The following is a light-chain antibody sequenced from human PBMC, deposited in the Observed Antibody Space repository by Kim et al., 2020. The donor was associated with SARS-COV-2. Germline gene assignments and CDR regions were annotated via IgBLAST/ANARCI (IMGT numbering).Light chain of an antibody. Sequence: QSALTQPASVSGSPGQSITISCTGTNSDFSDYKYVSWYQHHPGKAPQLMIYDVTKRPSGVSNRFSGSKSDNSASLTISGLQAEDEANYFCNSFTSNNTWLFGGGTQVSVL. CDR1: NSDFSDYKY. J-gene: IGLJ3*02. V-gene: IGLV2-14*03. CDR3: NSFTSNNTWL. CDR2: DVT.